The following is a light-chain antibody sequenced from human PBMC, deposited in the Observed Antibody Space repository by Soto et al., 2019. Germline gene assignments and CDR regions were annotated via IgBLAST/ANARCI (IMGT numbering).Light chain of an antibody. CDR3: QQYNSYSQT. J-gene: IGKJ1*01. V-gene: IGKV1-9*01. CDR2: EES. Sequence: DIHLTQSPSSLSASVGDRVTITCRASQAITNNLAWYQQKPGNPPKLLIYEESTLHSGVPSRFSGRKVGTQFILTIDSLQPDDFATYYCQQYNSYSQTFGQGTKV. CDR1: QAITNN.